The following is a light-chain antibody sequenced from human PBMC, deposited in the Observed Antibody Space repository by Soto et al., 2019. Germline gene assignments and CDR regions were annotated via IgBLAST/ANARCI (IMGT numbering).Light chain of an antibody. V-gene: IGKV1-39*01. CDR1: QSISIY. Sequence: IQMTQSPSSLSASVGDRVTITCRASQSISIYLDWYQQKPGKAPKLLIYAASNLQSGVPSRFSGGGSRTDFTLTISSLQAEDFATYYCQQCNSNPCTFGQGTKLEIK. CDR3: QQCNSNPCT. J-gene: IGKJ2*02. CDR2: AAS.